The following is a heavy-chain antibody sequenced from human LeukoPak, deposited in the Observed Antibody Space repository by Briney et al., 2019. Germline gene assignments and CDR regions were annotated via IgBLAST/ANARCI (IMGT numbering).Heavy chain of an antibody. D-gene: IGHD6-19*01. Sequence: ASVKVSCKASGFTFTGYYMHWVRQAPGQGLEWMGWINPNSGGTNYARKFQGRVTMTRDTSISTAYMELSRLRSYDTAVYYCARAGSGWDDSFDIWGQGTMVTVSS. CDR1: GFTFTGYY. J-gene: IGHJ3*02. V-gene: IGHV1-2*02. CDR3: ARAGSGWDDSFDI. CDR2: INPNSGGT.